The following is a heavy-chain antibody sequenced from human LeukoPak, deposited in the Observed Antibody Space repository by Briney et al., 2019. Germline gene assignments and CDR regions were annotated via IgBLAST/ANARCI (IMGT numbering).Heavy chain of an antibody. J-gene: IGHJ4*02. V-gene: IGHV5-51*01. CDR2: IYPADSDI. D-gene: IGHD3-3*01. Sequence: GESLKISCQASGYYFSTHWIAWVRQMPGKGLEWMGMIYPADSDIRYSPSFEGQVTISADKSFNTAFLQWTSLKSSDTAMYYCARLRREYDLLSGMSYWGQGTLVSVSS. CDR1: GYYFSTHW. CDR3: ARLRREYDLLSGMSY.